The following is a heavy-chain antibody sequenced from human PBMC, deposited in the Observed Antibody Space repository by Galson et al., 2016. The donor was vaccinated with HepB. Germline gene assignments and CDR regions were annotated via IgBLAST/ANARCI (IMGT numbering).Heavy chain of an antibody. D-gene: IGHD1/OR15-1a*01. V-gene: IGHV3-23*01. CDR3: AKGTTLQVHFGYFDH. Sequence: SLRLSCVASGFTFSSYAMSWVRQAPGKGLEWVSGISDSGGNTYFADSVKGRFTISRDNSRNTLYLQMNSLRVEDTAVYYCAKGTTLQVHFGYFDHWGQGTLVTVSS. J-gene: IGHJ4*02. CDR1: GFTFSSYA. CDR2: ISDSGGNT.